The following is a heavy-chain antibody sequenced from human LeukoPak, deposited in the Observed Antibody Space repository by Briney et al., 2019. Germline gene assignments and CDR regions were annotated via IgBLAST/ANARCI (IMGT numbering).Heavy chain of an antibody. CDR3: AKLSRRVVVAANDY. CDR1: GFTFSSYA. V-gene: IGHV3-23*01. D-gene: IGHD2-15*01. CDR2: ISGSGGST. J-gene: IGHJ4*02. Sequence: PGGSLRLSCAASGFTFSSYAMSWVRQAARRGLEWVSAISGSGGSTYYADSVKGRFTISRDNSKNTLYLQMNSLRAEDTAVYYCAKLSRRVVVAANDYWGQGTLVTVSS.